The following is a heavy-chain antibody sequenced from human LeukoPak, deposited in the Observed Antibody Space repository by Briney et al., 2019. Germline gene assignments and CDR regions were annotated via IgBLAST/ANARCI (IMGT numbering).Heavy chain of an antibody. V-gene: IGHV1-69*13. J-gene: IGHJ5*02. CDR2: IIPIFGTA. Sequence: ASVKVSCKASGGTFSSYAISWVRQVPGQGLEWMGGIIPIFGTANYAQKFQGRVTITADESTSTAYMELSSLRSEDTAVYYCAGDLSTAMVSPGYPWGQGTLVTVSS. CDR3: AGDLSTAMVSPGYP. D-gene: IGHD5-18*01. CDR1: GGTFSSYA.